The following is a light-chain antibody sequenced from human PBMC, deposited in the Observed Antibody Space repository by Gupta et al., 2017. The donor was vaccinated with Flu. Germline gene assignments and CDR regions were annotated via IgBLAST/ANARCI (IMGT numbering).Light chain of an antibody. CDR3: GTWDSRLGAAV. Sequence: QSVLTQPPSVSAAPGQKVTISCSGSSSNIGNNYVSWYQQLPGTTPKLLIYDNNKRPSGIPDRFSGSKSGTSATLGITGLQTGDEADYYCGTWDSRLGAAVFGGGTQLT. V-gene: IGLV1-51*01. CDR2: DNN. CDR1: SSNIGNNY. J-gene: IGLJ7*01.